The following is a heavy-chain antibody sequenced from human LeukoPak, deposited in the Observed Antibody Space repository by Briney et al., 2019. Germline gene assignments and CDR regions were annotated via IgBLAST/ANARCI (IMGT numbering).Heavy chain of an antibody. J-gene: IGHJ4*02. CDR2: ISGSDGTT. CDR3: AKDLLLRGASYFDY. Sequence: GGSLRLSCSVSGFTFSNYAMSWVRQAPGKGLERVSGISGSDGTTFYADSVKGRFTISRDNSKNTLYLQLISLRAEDTAVYYCAKDLLLRGASYFDYWGQGTLVTVSS. D-gene: IGHD3-10*01. V-gene: IGHV3-23*01. CDR1: GFTFSNYA.